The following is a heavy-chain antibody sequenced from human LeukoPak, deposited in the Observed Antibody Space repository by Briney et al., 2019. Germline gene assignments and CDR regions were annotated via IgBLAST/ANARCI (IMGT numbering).Heavy chain of an antibody. CDR3: ASVAFGELTFDF. Sequence: GGSLRLSCAASGFTVSSNYMSWVRQAPGKGLEWVSVIYSGGSTYYADSVKGRFIISRDNSKNTLYLQVNSLRAEDTAVYYCASVAFGELTFDFWGQGTLVTVSS. D-gene: IGHD3-10*01. V-gene: IGHV3-53*01. J-gene: IGHJ4*02. CDR1: GFTVSSNY. CDR2: IYSGGST.